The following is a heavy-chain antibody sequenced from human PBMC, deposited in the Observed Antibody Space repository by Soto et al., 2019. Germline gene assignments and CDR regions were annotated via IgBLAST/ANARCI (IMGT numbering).Heavy chain of an antibody. V-gene: IGHV4-31*03. CDR2: ISHRGTA. CDR1: GGSISSGAYY. D-gene: IGHD2-8*02. CDR3: ARVSETGARWFDP. Sequence: LSLTCTVSGGSISSGAYYWGWIRQHPGKGPEWIGYISHRGTAYYTPSLKSRVSLSVDPSKSQFSLNVTSLTAADTAVYYCARVSETGARWFDPWGPGTLVTVSS. J-gene: IGHJ5*02.